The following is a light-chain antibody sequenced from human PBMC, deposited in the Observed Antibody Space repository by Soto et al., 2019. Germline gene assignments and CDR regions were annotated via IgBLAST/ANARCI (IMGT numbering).Light chain of an antibody. V-gene: IGLV1-44*01. CDR1: SSNIGSNT. CDR3: AAWDDSLNGLYV. Sequence: SVLPKPPSASGTPGQRVTISCSGSSSNIGSNTVNWYQQLPGTAPKLLIYSNNQRPSGVPDRFSGSKSGTSASLAISGLQSEDEADYYCAAWDDSLNGLYVFGTGTKVTVL. CDR2: SNN. J-gene: IGLJ1*01.